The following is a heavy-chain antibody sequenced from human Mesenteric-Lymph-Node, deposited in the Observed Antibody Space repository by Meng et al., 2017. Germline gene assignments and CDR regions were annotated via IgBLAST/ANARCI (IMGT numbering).Heavy chain of an antibody. CDR2: INNGETP. CDR3: ATRIGAGIRYFDWAFDH. J-gene: IGHJ4*02. D-gene: IGHD3-9*01. CDR1: GGSFSGFY. V-gene: IGHV4-34*01. Sequence: QVHLQQWVAGLLKPPETLSLTTAVDGGSFSGFYWSWIRQSPGKGLEWIGEINNGETPTYNPSLKSRVSISVDTSRRQFSLKIFSVTAADTAVYYCATRIGAGIRYFDWAFDHWGQGTLVTVSS.